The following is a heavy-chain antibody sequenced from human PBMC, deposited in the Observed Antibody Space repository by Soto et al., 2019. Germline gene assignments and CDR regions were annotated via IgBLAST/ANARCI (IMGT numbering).Heavy chain of an antibody. CDR3: AKDSYGSGIHFYYYYYMDV. CDR2: ISGSSGTT. J-gene: IGHJ6*03. D-gene: IGHD3-10*01. CDR1: GFTFSNYA. V-gene: IGHV3-23*01. Sequence: EVQLLESGGGLVQPGGSLRLSCAASGFTFSNYAMSWDRQAPGKGLEWVSGISGSSGTTYYADSVKGRFTISRDNSKNTLFLQMNSLRAEDTAVYYCAKDSYGSGIHFYYYYYMDVWGKGTTVTVSS.